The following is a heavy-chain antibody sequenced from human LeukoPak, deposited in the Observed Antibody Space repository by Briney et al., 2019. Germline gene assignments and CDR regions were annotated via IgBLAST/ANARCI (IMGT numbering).Heavy chain of an antibody. V-gene: IGHV2-5*02. CDR1: GFSLSTGGVG. Sequence: SGPTLVKSTQTLTLTCTFSGFSLSTGGVGVGWIRQPPGKALEWLVLIYWDDDKRYSPSLKSRLTITKDTSRNQVVLTMTNMYPLDKATYYCAHRLGGNGWNEGYFQHWGQGTLVTVSS. D-gene: IGHD1-1*01. CDR2: IYWDDDK. J-gene: IGHJ1*01. CDR3: AHRLGGNGWNEGYFQH.